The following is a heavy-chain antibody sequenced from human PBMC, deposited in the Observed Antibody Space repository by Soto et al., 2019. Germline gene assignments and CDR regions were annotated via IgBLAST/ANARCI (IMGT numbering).Heavy chain of an antibody. CDR1: VVTVISNY. CDR3: AREWGVIAARNHTTTKLKSTLKYYGTEV. V-gene: IGHV3-53*01. D-gene: IGHD6-6*01. J-gene: IGHJ6*01. CDR2: IYSGGIT. Sequence: VGSLILSCSSSVVTVISNYMSLFLQAPVNWLEWVSIIYSGGITYYAYSVNGRFTISRDNSKNTLYLQMNSLRAEDTAVYYCAREWGVIAARNHTTTKLKSTLKYYGTEVCGQGTXVTVT.